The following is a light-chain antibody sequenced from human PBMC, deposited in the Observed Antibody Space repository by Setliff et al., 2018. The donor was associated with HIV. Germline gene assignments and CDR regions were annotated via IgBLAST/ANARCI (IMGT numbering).Light chain of an antibody. CDR2: DVH. CDR3: SSYTRIATWV. J-gene: IGLJ3*02. Sequence: QSVLAQPASVSGSPGQSITVSCTGTSSDVGGNNLVSWYQQHPGKAPKVMIYDVHNRPPGVSDRFSGSKSGDMATLSISGLQAEDEADYYCSSYTRIATWVFGGGTKVTVL. V-gene: IGLV2-14*03. CDR1: SSDVGGNNL.